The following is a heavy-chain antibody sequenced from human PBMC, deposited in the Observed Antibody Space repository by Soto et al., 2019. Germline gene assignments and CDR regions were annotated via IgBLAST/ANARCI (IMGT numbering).Heavy chain of an antibody. CDR3: AISQDRGGRTTFIY. D-gene: IGHD3-16*01. Sequence: GGSLRLSCAVSGFTFDDNAMHWVRQAPEKGLEWVSGINWKSDIGYADSVKGRLTISRDNAENSPYLQMNSLRAEDTALYYCAISQDRGGRTTFIYWGQGTQVTVSS. CDR1: GFTFDDNA. J-gene: IGHJ4*02. V-gene: IGHV3-9*01. CDR2: INWKSDI.